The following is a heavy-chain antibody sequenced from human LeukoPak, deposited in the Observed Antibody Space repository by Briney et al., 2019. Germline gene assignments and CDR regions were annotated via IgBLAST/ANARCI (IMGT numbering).Heavy chain of an antibody. Sequence: SETLSLTCTVSGGSISSSSYYWGWIRQPPGKGLEWTGSIYYSGSTYYNPSLKSRVTISVDTSKNQFSLKLSSVTAADTAVYYCAGGYSGYDYAFDIWGQGTMVTVSS. CDR2: IYYSGST. J-gene: IGHJ3*02. CDR3: AGGYSGYDYAFDI. D-gene: IGHD5-12*01. CDR1: GGSISSSSYY. V-gene: IGHV4-39*01.